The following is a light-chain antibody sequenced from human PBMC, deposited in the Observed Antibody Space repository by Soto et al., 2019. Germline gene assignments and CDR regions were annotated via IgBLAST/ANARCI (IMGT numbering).Light chain of an antibody. CDR2: EVS. V-gene: IGLV2-14*01. CDR3: ASYTRGTTHV. J-gene: IGLJ1*01. CDR1: SNDIGTYKY. Sequence: QSALTQPASVSGSPGQSITISCTGTSNDIGTYKYVSWHQQHPGKAPKLIIFEVSNRPSGVSNRFSGSKSGNTASLTISGLQAEDEADYYWASYTRGTTHVFGSGTKLTVL.